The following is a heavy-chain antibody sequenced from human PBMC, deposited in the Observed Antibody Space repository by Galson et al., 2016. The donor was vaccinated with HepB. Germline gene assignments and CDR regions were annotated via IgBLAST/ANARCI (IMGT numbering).Heavy chain of an antibody. CDR3: ARKVQLERTYWFDP. CDR2: IYPGDSDA. CDR1: GYNFTNFW. D-gene: IGHD1-1*01. V-gene: IGHV5-51*01. J-gene: IGHJ5*02. Sequence: QSGAEVKKPGESLKISCKGSGYNFTNFWIGWVRQMPGKGLEWMGIIYPGDSDARYSPSFQGQVAISVDTSISTAYLQWNSLKASDTAMYYCARKVQLERTYWFDPWGQGTLVTASS.